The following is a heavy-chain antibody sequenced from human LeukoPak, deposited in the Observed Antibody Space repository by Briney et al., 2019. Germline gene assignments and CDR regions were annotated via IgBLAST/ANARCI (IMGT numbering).Heavy chain of an antibody. V-gene: IGHV3-7*01. D-gene: IGHD1-14*01. CDR3: TRDRSRAEDD. CDR2: INQGGSDK. Sequence: GGSLRLSCAASGFTFSGHWMSRVRQAPGKGLEWVANINQGGSDKYYVDSVKGRFTISRDNANNLLYLQMNSLGGEDTAVYYCTRDRSRAEDDWGQGTLVTVSS. CDR1: GFTFSGHW. J-gene: IGHJ4*02.